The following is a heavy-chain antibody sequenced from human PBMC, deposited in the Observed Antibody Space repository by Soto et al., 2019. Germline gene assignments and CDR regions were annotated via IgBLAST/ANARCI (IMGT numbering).Heavy chain of an antibody. CDR1: GYTFTSYD. V-gene: IGHV1-8*01. J-gene: IGHJ3*02. CDR2: MNPNSGNT. CDR3: ARDLGDYDAFDI. Sequence: ASVKVSCKASGYTFTSYDINWVRQATGQGLEWMGWMNPNSGNTGYAQKFQGRVTMTRNTSISTAYMELSSLRSEDTAVYYCARDLGDYDAFDIWGQGTMVTVSS. D-gene: IGHD4-17*01.